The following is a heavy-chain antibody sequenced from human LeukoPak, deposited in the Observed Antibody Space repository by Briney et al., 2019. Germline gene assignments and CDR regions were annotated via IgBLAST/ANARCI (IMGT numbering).Heavy chain of an antibody. Sequence: PGGSLRLSCAAPGFTFSSYSMAWVRQAPGKGLEWVSYISIRSSTIYYADSVKGRFTISRDNAKNSLYVQMNSLRAEDTAVYYCARERDGYTHDAFDIWGQGTMVTVSS. CDR2: ISIRSSTI. CDR3: ARERDGYTHDAFDI. D-gene: IGHD5-24*01. CDR1: GFTFSSYS. J-gene: IGHJ3*02. V-gene: IGHV3-48*01.